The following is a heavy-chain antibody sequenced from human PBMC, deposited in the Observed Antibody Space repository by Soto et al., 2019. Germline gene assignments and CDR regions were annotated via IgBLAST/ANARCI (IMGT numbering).Heavy chain of an antibody. CDR3: ATALSIVGATTDAFDI. D-gene: IGHD1-26*01. V-gene: IGHV1-24*01. CDR2: FDPEDGET. J-gene: IGHJ3*02. Sequence: ASVKVSCKVSGYTLTELSMHWVRQAPGKGLEWMGGFDPEDGETIYAQKFQGRVTMTEDTSTDTAYMELSSLRSEDTAVYYCATALSIVGATTDAFDIWGQGTMVTVSS. CDR1: GYTLTELS.